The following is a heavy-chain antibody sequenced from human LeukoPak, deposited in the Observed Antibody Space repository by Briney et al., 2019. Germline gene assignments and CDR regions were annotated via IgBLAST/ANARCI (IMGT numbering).Heavy chain of an antibody. CDR2: VYSSGST. D-gene: IGHD2-21*02. CDR1: GGSFSGYY. V-gene: IGHV4-59*10. Sequence: SETLSLTCAVYGGSFSGYYWSWIRQPAGKGLEWIGRVYSSGSTSYNPSLKSRVTMSVDTSKNQFSLKLSSVTAADTAVYYCARHYCGGDCYSRWYFDLWGRGTLVTVSS. CDR3: ARHYCGGDCYSRWYFDL. J-gene: IGHJ2*01.